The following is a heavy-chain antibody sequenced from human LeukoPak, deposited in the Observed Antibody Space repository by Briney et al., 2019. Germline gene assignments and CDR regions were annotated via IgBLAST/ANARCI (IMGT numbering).Heavy chain of an antibody. Sequence: SVKVSCKVSGYTLTELSMHWVRQAPGKGLEWMGGFDLEDGETIYAQKFQGRVTMTEDTSTDTAYMELSSLRSEDTAVYYCATLALLEQGYCGGDCYLDYWGQGTLVTVSS. V-gene: IGHV1-24*01. CDR3: ATLALLEQGYCGGDCYLDY. D-gene: IGHD2-21*02. CDR1: GYTLTELS. CDR2: FDLEDGET. J-gene: IGHJ4*02.